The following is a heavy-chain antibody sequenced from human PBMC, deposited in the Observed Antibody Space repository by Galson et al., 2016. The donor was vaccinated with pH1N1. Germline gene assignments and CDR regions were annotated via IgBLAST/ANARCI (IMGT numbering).Heavy chain of an antibody. CDR3: ARAIGSRSAY. D-gene: IGHD3-16*02. Sequence: SLRLSCAASGFTFSNNWMHWVRQVPGKGLEWVANIKEDGSETYYVDPVRGRFTISRDNAKNSLYLQMNSLRDEDTALYYCARAIGSRSAYWGQGTLVTVSS. CDR2: IKEDGSET. J-gene: IGHJ4*02. V-gene: IGHV3-7*01. CDR1: GFTFSNNW.